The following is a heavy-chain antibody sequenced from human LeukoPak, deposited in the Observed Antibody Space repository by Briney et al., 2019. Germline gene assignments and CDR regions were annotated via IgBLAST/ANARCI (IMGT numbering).Heavy chain of an antibody. D-gene: IGHD1-26*01. V-gene: IGHV3-23*01. J-gene: IGHJ4*02. CDR3: AKRSHMLGATNPNYYFDH. CDR1: GFTFSDYY. CDR2: ISITVGGT. Sequence: AGGSLRLSCAASGFTFSDYYMSWVRQAPGKGLEWVSAISITVGGTYYADSVKGRFTISRDNSKNTLYLQMNSLSAEDTAVYYCAKRSHMLGATNPNYYFDHWGQGTLVTVSS.